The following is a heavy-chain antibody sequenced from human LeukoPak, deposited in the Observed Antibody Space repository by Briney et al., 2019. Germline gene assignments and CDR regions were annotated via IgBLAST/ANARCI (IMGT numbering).Heavy chain of an antibody. CDR2: ISGSGGST. J-gene: IGHJ6*02. CDR1: GFTFSSYA. CDR3: AKVSSSTRRVYYGMDV. V-gene: IGHV3-23*01. D-gene: IGHD2-2*01. Sequence: GGSLRLSCAASGFTFSSYAMSWVRQAPGKGLEWVSAISGSGGSTYYADSVKGRFTISRDNSKNTLYLQMNSLRAEDTAVYYCAKVSSSTRRVYYGMDVWGQGTTVTVSS.